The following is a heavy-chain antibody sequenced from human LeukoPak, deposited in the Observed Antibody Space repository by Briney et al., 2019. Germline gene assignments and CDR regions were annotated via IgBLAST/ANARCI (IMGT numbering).Heavy chain of an antibody. J-gene: IGHJ4*02. CDR1: GFTFTSSA. Sequence: GASVKVSCKASGFTFTSSAMQWVRQARGQRLEWIGWIVVGSGNTNYAQKFQERVTITRDMSTSTAYMELSRLRSDDTAVYYCARDLTVYYYGSGSYPDYWGQGTLVTVSS. D-gene: IGHD3-10*01. CDR2: IVVGSGNT. CDR3: ARDLTVYYYGSGSYPDY. V-gene: IGHV1-58*02.